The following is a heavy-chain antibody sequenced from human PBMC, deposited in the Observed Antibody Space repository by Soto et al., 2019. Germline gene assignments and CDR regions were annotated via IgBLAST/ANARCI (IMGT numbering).Heavy chain of an antibody. CDR3: ARGRVTMVRGAHPHYYYYYMDV. CDR2: INHSGST. J-gene: IGHJ6*03. D-gene: IGHD3-10*01. Sequence: PSETLSLTCAVYGGSFGGYYWSWIGQPPGKGLEWIGEINHSGSTNYNPSLKSRVTISVDTSKNQFSLKLSSVTAADTAVYYCARGRVTMVRGAHPHYYYYYMDVWGKETTVTVSS. V-gene: IGHV4-34*01. CDR1: GGSFGGYY.